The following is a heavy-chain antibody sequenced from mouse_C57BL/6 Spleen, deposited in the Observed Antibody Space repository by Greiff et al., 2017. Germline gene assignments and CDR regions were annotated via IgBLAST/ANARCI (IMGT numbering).Heavy chain of an antibody. V-gene: IGHV1-82*01. J-gene: IGHJ4*01. CDR1: GYAFSSSW. Sequence: QVQLQQPGPELVKPGASVKISCKASGYAFSSSWMNWVKQRPGKGLEWIGRIYPGDGDTNYNGKFKGKATLTADKSSSTAYMQLSSLTSEDSAVYFCAKSVRDYAMDYWGQGTSVTVSS. CDR2: IYPGDGDT. CDR3: AKSVRDYAMDY.